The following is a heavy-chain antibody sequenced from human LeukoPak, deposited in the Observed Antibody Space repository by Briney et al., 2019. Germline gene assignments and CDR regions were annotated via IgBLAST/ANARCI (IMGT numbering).Heavy chain of an antibody. Sequence: PSETLSLTCTVSGGSISSYYWSWIRQPPGKGLEWIGYIYYSGSTNYNPSLKSRVTISVDTSKNQFSLKPSSVTAADTAVYYCAREGRVTGKGNWFDPWGQGTLVTVSS. V-gene: IGHV4-59*01. D-gene: IGHD1-20*01. CDR2: IYYSGST. J-gene: IGHJ5*02. CDR1: GGSISSYY. CDR3: AREGRVTGKGNWFDP.